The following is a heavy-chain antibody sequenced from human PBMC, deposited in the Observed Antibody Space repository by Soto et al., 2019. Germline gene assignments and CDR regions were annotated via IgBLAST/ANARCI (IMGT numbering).Heavy chain of an antibody. V-gene: IGHV1-8*01. CDR3: ARRKERSGPNYFDV. CDR1: GDTFIKYD. Sequence: ASVKVSCKASGDTFIKYDINWVRQATGQGLEWMGWMNPSNGNAGYAQNFRGRVTMTSNTSITTAYMELSGLRYEDTAVYYRARRKERSGPNYFDVWGQGTLVTVSS. J-gene: IGHJ4*02. D-gene: IGHD6-25*01. CDR2: MNPSNGNA.